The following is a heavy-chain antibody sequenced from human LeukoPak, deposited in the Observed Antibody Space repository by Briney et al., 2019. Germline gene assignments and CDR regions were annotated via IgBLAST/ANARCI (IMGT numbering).Heavy chain of an antibody. D-gene: IGHD5/OR15-5a*01. CDR2: ISGGGATT. Sequence: GGSLRLSCAASGFTFSSFAMSWVREAPGKGLEWGSTISGGGATTYYADSMKGRSAISRDNSKNTLYLQMNSLRAEDTAVYYCATLYDPLGGMDVWGQGTTVTVS. CDR1: GFTFSSFA. J-gene: IGHJ6*02. V-gene: IGHV3-23*01. CDR3: ATLYDPLGGMDV.